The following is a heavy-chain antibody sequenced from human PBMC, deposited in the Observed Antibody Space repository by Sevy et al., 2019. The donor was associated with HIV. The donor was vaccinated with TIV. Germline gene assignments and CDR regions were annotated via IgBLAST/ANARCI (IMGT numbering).Heavy chain of an antibody. CDR2: IYYSGST. CDR1: GGSISSGGYY. Sequence: SETLSLSCTVSGGSISSGGYYWSWIRQRPGKGLEWIRYIYYSGSTYYNSSLKSRVTVSVDTSKNQFCLKLSSVTAADTAVYYCATGKFDYYDSSYFDYWGQGILVTVSS. CDR3: ATGKFDYYDSSYFDY. D-gene: IGHD3-22*01. V-gene: IGHV4-31*03. J-gene: IGHJ4*02.